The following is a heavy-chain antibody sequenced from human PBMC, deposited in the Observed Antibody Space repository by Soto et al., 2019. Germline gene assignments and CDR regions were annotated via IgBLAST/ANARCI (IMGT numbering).Heavy chain of an antibody. CDR1: GFTFSSYA. Sequence: PGGSLRLSCAASGFTFSSYAMNWVRQAPGKGLEWVSSISSSSSYIYYADSVKGRFTISRDNAKNSLYLQMNSLRAEDTAVYYCARDMTSPGLRSPVDPWGQGTQVTVSS. CDR2: ISSSSSYI. CDR3: ARDMTSPGLRSPVDP. J-gene: IGHJ5*02. V-gene: IGHV3-21*01. D-gene: IGHD3-16*01.